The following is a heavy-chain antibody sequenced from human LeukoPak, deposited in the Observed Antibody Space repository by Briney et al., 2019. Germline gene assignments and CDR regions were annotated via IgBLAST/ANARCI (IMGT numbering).Heavy chain of an antibody. V-gene: IGHV1-24*01. CDR3: ATDRRYYDSSGYTTVEFDY. CDR1: GYTLTELS. Sequence: ASVKVFCKVSGYTLTELSMHWVRQAPGKGLEWMGGFDPEDGETIYAQKFQGRVTMTEDTSTDTAYMELSSLRSEDTAVYYCATDRRYYDSSGYTTVEFDYRGQGTLVTVSS. D-gene: IGHD3-22*01. J-gene: IGHJ4*02. CDR2: FDPEDGET.